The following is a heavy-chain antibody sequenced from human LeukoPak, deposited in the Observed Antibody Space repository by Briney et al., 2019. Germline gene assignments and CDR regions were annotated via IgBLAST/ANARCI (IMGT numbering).Heavy chain of an antibody. CDR1: GFTFKNYW. V-gene: IGHV3-74*01. CDR3: ARDFHMGTAPGDDFDF. D-gene: IGHD3-16*01. CDR2: IKTDGNYT. Sequence: GGSLRLSCAASGFTFKNYWMHWVRQAPGEGLVWVARIKTDGNYTSYADSVKGRFTISRDNAKNTVFLQMNSLRDEDTAVYYCARDFHMGTAPGDDFDFWGQGTLVTVSS. J-gene: IGHJ4*02.